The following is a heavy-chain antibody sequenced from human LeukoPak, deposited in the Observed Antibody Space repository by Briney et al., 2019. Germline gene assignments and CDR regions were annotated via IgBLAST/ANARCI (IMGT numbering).Heavy chain of an antibody. D-gene: IGHD3-10*01. Sequence: KTSETLSLTCTVSGGSISSYYWSWIRQPPGKGLEWIGEINHSGSTNYNPSLKSRVTISVDTSKNQFSLKLSSVTAADTAVYYCARGLMVRGVPPGFYYMDVWGKGTTVTVSS. CDR2: INHSGST. J-gene: IGHJ6*03. CDR3: ARGLMVRGVPPGFYYMDV. V-gene: IGHV4-34*01. CDR1: GGSISSYY.